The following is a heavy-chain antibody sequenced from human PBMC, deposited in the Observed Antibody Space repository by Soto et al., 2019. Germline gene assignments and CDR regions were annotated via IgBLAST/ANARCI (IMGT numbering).Heavy chain of an antibody. CDR2: INPSGST. Sequence: QVQVQQWGAGLLKPSETLSLTCTVYGDSFNGYYWSWIRQPPGKGLEWIGEINPSGSTNYNPSLKSRVTFSVATSKNQFSLRLRSVTAADTAVYYCVACDYGDYPRYWGQGTLLTVSS. CDR1: GDSFNGYY. D-gene: IGHD4-17*01. J-gene: IGHJ4*02. V-gene: IGHV4-34*01. CDR3: VACDYGDYPRY.